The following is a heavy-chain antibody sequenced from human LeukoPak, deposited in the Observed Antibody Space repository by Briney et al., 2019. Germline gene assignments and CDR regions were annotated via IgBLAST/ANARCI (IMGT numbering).Heavy chain of an antibody. V-gene: IGHV3-72*01. CDR1: GFTFSDHH. CDR3: TRIFYYGTRSYYPDF. CDR2: SRNKDYAYST. Sequence: PGGSLRLSCAASGFTFSDHHMDWVRQAPGKGLEWIGRSRNKDYAYSTVYAASLKGRFTFSRDDPKNSLYLQMNSLTTEDTAVYYCTRIFYYGTRSYYPDFRGPGTLGTVSS. J-gene: IGHJ4*02. D-gene: IGHD3-10*01.